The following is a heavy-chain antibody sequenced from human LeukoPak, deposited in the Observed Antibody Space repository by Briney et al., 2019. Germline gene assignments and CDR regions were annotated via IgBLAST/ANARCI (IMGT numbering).Heavy chain of an antibody. D-gene: IGHD1-1*01. Sequence: PSETLSLTCSVSGGSISSSSYYWGWIRQPPGKGLEWIGRIYHSGNTYNNPSLKSRVTVSVDTSKNQFSLKLSSVIEADTAVYYCARAYAGYASRFDYWGQGILVTVSS. CDR3: ARAYAGYASRFDY. J-gene: IGHJ4*02. V-gene: IGHV4-39*07. CDR1: GGSISSSSYY. CDR2: IYHSGNT.